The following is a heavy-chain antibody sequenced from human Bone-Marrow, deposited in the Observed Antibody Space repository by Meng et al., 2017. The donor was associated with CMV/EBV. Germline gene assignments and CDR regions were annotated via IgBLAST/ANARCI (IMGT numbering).Heavy chain of an antibody. D-gene: IGHD1-1*01. CDR2: INYSGST. CDR1: GGSITSSNYY. J-gene: IGHJ5*02. Sequence: HLQLQESGPGLAKPSDTLSLICSVSGGSITSSNYYWDWIRQPPGEGLEWIGTINYSGSTFYNPSLESRVTISVDTPGNHFSLKLTSVTAADTAIYYCARHKRRQWFDPWGQGTLVTVSS. V-gene: IGHV4-39*01. CDR3: ARHKRRQWFDP.